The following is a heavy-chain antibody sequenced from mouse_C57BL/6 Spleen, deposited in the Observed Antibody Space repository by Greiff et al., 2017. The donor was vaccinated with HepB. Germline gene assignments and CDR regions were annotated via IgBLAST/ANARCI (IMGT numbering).Heavy chain of an antibody. CDR2: ISSGGSYT. Sequence: EVQLQQSGGDLVKPGGSLKLSCAASGFTFSSYGMSWVRQTPDKRLEWVATISSGGSYTYYPDSVKGLFTISRDNAKNTLYLQMSSLKSEDTAMYYCARQRDYDGTWFAYWGQGTLVTVSA. CDR1: GFTFSSYG. CDR3: ARQRDYDGTWFAY. J-gene: IGHJ3*01. V-gene: IGHV5-6*01. D-gene: IGHD2-4*01.